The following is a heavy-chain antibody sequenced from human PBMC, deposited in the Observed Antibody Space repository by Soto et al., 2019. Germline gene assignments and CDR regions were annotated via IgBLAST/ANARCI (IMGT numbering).Heavy chain of an antibody. CDR3: ARDLYCTNGVCHDDAFDI. V-gene: IGHV1-69*12. CDR1: GGTFSSYA. Sequence: QVQLVQSGAEVKKPGSSVKVSCKASGGTFSSYASSWVRQAPGQGLEWMGGIIPIFGTANYAQKFQGRVTITADESTSTAYMELSSLRSEDTAVYYCARDLYCTNGVCHDDAFDIWGQGTMVTVSS. J-gene: IGHJ3*02. CDR2: IIPIFGTA. D-gene: IGHD2-8*01.